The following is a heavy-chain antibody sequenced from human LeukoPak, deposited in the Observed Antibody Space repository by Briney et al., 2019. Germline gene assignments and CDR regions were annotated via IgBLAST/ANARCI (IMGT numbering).Heavy chain of an antibody. CDR2: ISSSGSTI. V-gene: IGHV3-48*03. D-gene: IGHD3/OR15-3a*01. CDR3: ARVGLALDY. J-gene: IGHJ4*02. Sequence: GGSLRLSCAASGFTFSSYEMNWVRQAPGKGLEWVSYISSSGSTIYYADSVKGRFTISRDNAKNSLYPQMNSLRAEDTAVYYCARVGLALDYWGQGTLVTVSS. CDR1: GFTFSSYE.